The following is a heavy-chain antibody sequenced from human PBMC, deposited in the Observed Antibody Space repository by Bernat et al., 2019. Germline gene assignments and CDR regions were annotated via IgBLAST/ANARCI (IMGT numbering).Heavy chain of an antibody. D-gene: IGHD2-15*01. V-gene: IGHV3-74*01. CDR2: VNGDGSST. Sequence: EVQLVESGGGLVQPGGSLRLSCAASGLTFSSFWMHWVRQAPGKGLVWVSRVNGDGSSTSYADSVKGRFTISRDNAKNTLYLQMNSLRAEDTAVYYCAKDPDIVVVVAATRRYFQHWGQGTLVTVSS. J-gene: IGHJ1*01. CDR1: GLTFSSFW. CDR3: AKDPDIVVVVAATRRYFQH.